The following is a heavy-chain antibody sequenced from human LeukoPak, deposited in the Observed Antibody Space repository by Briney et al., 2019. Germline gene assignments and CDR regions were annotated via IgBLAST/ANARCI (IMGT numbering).Heavy chain of an antibody. CDR3: ARLADNWNDDFDY. J-gene: IGHJ4*02. CDR1: GGTFSSYT. Sequence: RASVKVSCKASGGTFSSYTISWVRQAPGQGLEWMGRIIPILGIANYAQKFQGRVTITADKSTSTAYMELSSLRSEDTAVYYCARLADNWNDDFDYWGQGTLFTVSS. CDR2: IIPILGIA. D-gene: IGHD1-20*01. V-gene: IGHV1-69*02.